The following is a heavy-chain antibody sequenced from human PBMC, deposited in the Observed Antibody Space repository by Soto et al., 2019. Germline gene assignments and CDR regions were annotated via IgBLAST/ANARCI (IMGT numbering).Heavy chain of an antibody. CDR2: IYITGNT. CDR3: ANEVTNRNYGGTSSRLAP. CDR1: GASTSSDY. J-gene: IGHJ5*02. V-gene: IGHV4-4*07. D-gene: IGHD4-4*01. Sequence: QLRLQESGPVLVKPSESLSLICSVTGASTSSDYWSWIRQPAGKGREWIVRIYITGNTNYNPSLWGRATMSTDTATNQFSMQLTSVTAADKAVYYCANEVTNRNYGGTSSRLAPWSQGTLFTVS.